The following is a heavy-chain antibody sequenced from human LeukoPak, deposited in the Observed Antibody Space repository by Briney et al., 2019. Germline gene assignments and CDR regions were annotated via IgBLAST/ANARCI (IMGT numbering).Heavy chain of an antibody. CDR2: IKQDGSEK. J-gene: IGHJ4*02. CDR3: ARELGGYSYGPIDY. D-gene: IGHD5-18*01. Sequence: PGGSLRLSCAASGFTFSSYWMSWVRQAPGKGLEWVANIKQDGSEKYYVDSVKDRFTISRDNAKNSLYLQMNSLRAEDTAVYYCARELGGYSYGPIDYWGQGTLVTVSS. CDR1: GFTFSSYW. V-gene: IGHV3-7*01.